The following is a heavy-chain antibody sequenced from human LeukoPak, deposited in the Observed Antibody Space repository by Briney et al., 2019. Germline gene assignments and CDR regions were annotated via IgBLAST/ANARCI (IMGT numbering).Heavy chain of an antibody. CDR1: GGTFSSYA. Sequence: GASVKVSCKASGGTFSSYAISWVRQAPGQGLEWMGRIIPILGIANYAQKFQGRVTITADKSTSTAYMELSSLRSEDTAVYYCARDGQDIVVVVAAPSGDYYGMDVWGQGTTVTVSS. V-gene: IGHV1-69*04. D-gene: IGHD2-15*01. CDR2: IIPILGIA. CDR3: ARDGQDIVVVVAAPSGDYYGMDV. J-gene: IGHJ6*02.